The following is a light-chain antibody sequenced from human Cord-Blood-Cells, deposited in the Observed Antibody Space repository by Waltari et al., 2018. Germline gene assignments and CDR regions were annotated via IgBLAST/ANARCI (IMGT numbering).Light chain of an antibody. CDR3: SSYAGSNSFVV. Sequence: QSALTQPPSASGSPGQSVTISCTGTSSDDGGYNYGSWYPQHPGKAPKLMIYVVSKRHSGVADRFAGSNSGNADSATVAGLQAEDVSDYYDSSYAGSNSFVVFGGVTKLTVL. V-gene: IGLV2-8*01. CDR1: SSDDGGYNY. J-gene: IGLJ2*01. CDR2: VVS.